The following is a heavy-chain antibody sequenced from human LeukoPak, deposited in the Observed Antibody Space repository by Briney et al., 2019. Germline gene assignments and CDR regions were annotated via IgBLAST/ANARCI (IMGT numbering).Heavy chain of an antibody. CDR2: VSYDGNNK. J-gene: IGHJ6*02. V-gene: IGHV3-30-3*01. CDR3: ARDIVVAAATPGFYYYGMDV. CDR1: GFSFSSYA. Sequence: GGSLRLSCAPSGFSFSSYAMHWVRQAPGKGLEWVAVVSYDGNNKYYADSVKGRFTISRDNSKSTLFLQMNSLRAEDTAVYYCARDIVVAAATPGFYYYGMDVWGQGTTVTVSS. D-gene: IGHD2-15*01.